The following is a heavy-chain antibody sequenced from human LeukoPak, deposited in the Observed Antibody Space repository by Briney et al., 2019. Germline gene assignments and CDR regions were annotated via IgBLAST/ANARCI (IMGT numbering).Heavy chain of an antibody. CDR3: AKSSSGWLSGMDV. V-gene: IGHV3-30*18. D-gene: IGHD6-19*01. CDR1: GFTFSSYG. Sequence: GGSLRLSCAASGFTFSSYGMHWVRQAPGKGLEWVAVISYDGSNKYYADSVKGRFTISRDNSKNTLYLQMNSLRAEDTAVYYCAKSSSGWLSGMDVWGQGTTVTVSS. CDR2: ISYDGSNK. J-gene: IGHJ6*02.